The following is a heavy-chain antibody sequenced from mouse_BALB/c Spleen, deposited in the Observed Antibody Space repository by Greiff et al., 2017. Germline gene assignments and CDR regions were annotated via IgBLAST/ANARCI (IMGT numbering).Heavy chain of an antibody. Sequence: QVQLKQSGPGLVQPSQSLSITCTVSGFSLTSYGVHWVRQSPGKGLEWLGVIWSGGSTDYNAAFISRLSISKDNSKSQVFFKMNSLQANDTAIYYCARKGDGYSSFAYWGQGTLVTVSA. CDR1: GFSLTSYG. CDR3: ARKGDGYSSFAY. CDR2: IWSGGST. D-gene: IGHD2-3*01. V-gene: IGHV2-2*02. J-gene: IGHJ3*01.